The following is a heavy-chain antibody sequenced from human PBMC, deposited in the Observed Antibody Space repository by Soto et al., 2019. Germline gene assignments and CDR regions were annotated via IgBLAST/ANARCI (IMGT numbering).Heavy chain of an antibody. J-gene: IGHJ4*02. CDR2: IYYSGST. V-gene: IGHV4-59*01. D-gene: IGHD2-2*01. CDR1: GGSISSYY. CDR3: ARNDIVVVPAAGIDY. Sequence: SETLSLTCTVSGGSISSYYWSWIRQPPGKGLEWIGYIYYSGSTNYNPSLKSRVTISVDTSKNQFSLKLSSVTAADTAVYYCARNDIVVVPAAGIDYWGQGTLVTVSS.